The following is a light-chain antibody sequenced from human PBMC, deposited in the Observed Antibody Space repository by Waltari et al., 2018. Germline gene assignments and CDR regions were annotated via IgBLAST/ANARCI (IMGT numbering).Light chain of an antibody. CDR3: CSYAGSYVLV. CDR1: SSDVGGYNY. Sequence: QSALTQPRSVSGSPGQSVTISCTGTSSDVGGYNYVSWYLQHPGKAPKRMIYDVKKRPSGVPDRFSGFKSGHPASLTISWLQAEDEAYFYCCSYAGSYVLVFGGGPKLAVL. V-gene: IGLV2-11*01. J-gene: IGLJ2*01. CDR2: DVK.